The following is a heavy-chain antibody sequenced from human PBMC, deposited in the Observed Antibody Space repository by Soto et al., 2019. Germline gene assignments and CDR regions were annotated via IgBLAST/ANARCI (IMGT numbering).Heavy chain of an antibody. CDR1: GFTVSSNY. CDR3: ARVGSYGDVPFARDA. Sequence: GGSLRLSCAASGFTVSSNYMSWVRQAPGKGLEWVSVIYSGGSTYYADSVKGRFAISRDNSKNTLYLHMNSLRAEDTAVYYCARVGSYGDVPFARDAWGQGTTVTVSS. CDR2: IYSGGST. D-gene: IGHD3-16*01. J-gene: IGHJ6*02. V-gene: IGHV3-53*01.